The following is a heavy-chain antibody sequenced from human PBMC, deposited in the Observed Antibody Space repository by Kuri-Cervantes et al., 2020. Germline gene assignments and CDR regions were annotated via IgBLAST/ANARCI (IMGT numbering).Heavy chain of an antibody. CDR1: GGSFSNYY. V-gene: IGHV4-34*01. J-gene: IGHJ4*02. CDR2: INRSGRT. CDR3: ARGPRNCRSTSCYLFDY. D-gene: IGHD2-2*01. Sequence: GSLRLSCAVYGGSFSNYYWSWIRQPPGKGLEWIGEINRSGRTNYNPSLKSRVTISVDTSKNQFSVKLSSVTAADTAVYYCARGPRNCRSTSCYLFDYWGQGTLVTVSS.